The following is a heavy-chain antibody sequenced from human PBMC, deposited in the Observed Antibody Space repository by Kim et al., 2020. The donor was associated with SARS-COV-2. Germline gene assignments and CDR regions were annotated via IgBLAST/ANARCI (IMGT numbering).Heavy chain of an antibody. D-gene: IGHD4-17*01. CDR1: GGSISSGGYY. J-gene: IGHJ4*02. CDR3: ARVEAVTTGFVDY. CDR2: IYYSGST. Sequence: SETLSLTCTVSGGSISSGGYYWSWIRQHPGKGLEWIGYIYYSGSTYYNPSLKSRVTISVDTSKNQFSLKLSSVTAADTAVYYCARVEAVTTGFVDYWGQGTLVTVSS. V-gene: IGHV4-31*03.